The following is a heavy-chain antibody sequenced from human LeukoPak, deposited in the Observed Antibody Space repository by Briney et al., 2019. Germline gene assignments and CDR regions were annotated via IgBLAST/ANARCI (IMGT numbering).Heavy chain of an antibody. J-gene: IGHJ4*02. CDR1: GGSISSYY. Sequence: KPSETLSLTCTVSGGSISSYYWSWIRQPPGKGLEWIGEINHSGSTNYNPSLKSRVTISVDTSKNQFSLKLSSVTAADTAVYYCARGWRNRPTIDYWGQGTLVTVSS. CDR2: INHSGST. V-gene: IGHV4-34*01. CDR3: ARGWRNRPTIDY. D-gene: IGHD1-14*01.